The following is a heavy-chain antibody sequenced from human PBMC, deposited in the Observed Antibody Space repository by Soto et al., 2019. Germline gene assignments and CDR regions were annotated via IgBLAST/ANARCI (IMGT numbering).Heavy chain of an antibody. D-gene: IGHD2-15*01. CDR3: ARDRSCSGGSCYGS. CDR1: GFTVSNNY. V-gene: IGHV3-53*01. J-gene: IGHJ4*02. Sequence: EVPLVESGGGLIQPGGSLRLSCAASGFTVSNNYMTWVRQAPGKGLEWVSLIYSGGSTYYADSVKGRFTISRDNSKNTLYLQMNSLRAEDTAMYYCARDRSCSGGSCYGSWGQGTLVTVSS. CDR2: IYSGGST.